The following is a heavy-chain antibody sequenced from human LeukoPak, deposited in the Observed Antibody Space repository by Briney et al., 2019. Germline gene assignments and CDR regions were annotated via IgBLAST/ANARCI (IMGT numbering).Heavy chain of an antibody. CDR3: ARIIDSSGYYSDYFDY. CDR2: FIPIFGTA. V-gene: IGHV1-69*13. J-gene: IGHJ4*02. Sequence: ASVKVSCKASGGTFSSCAISWVRQAPGQGLEWMGGFIPIFGTANYAQKFQGRVTITADESTSTAYMELSSLRSEDTAVYYCARIIDSSGYYSDYFDYWGQGTLVTVSS. CDR1: GGTFSSCA. D-gene: IGHD3-22*01.